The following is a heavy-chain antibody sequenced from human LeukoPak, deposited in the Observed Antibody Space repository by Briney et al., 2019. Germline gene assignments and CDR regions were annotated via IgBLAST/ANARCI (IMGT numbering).Heavy chain of an antibody. V-gene: IGHV5-10-1*01. CDR3: ATVMVLNSNCGGDCYTLYGMDV. Sequence: GESLKISCKGSGYSFTSYWISRVRQMPGKGLEWMGRIDPSDSYTNYSPSFQGHVTISADKSISTAYLQWSSLKASDTAMYYCATVMVLNSNCGGDCYTLYGMDVWGQGTTVTVSS. CDR1: GYSFTSYW. J-gene: IGHJ6*02. CDR2: IDPSDSYT. D-gene: IGHD2-21*02.